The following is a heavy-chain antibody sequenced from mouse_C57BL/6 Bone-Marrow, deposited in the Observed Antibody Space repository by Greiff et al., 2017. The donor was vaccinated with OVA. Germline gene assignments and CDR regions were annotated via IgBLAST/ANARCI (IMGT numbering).Heavy chain of an antibody. Sequence: EVQLQQSGAELVRPGASVKLSCTASGFNIKDDYMHWVKQRPEQGLEWIGWIDPENGDTEYASKFQGKATITADTSSNTAYLQLSSLTSEDTAVYYCARHYDYDLYWYFDVWGTGTTVTVSS. CDR3: ARHYDYDLYWYFDV. J-gene: IGHJ1*03. CDR2: IDPENGDT. D-gene: IGHD2-4*01. CDR1: GFNIKDDY. V-gene: IGHV14-4*01.